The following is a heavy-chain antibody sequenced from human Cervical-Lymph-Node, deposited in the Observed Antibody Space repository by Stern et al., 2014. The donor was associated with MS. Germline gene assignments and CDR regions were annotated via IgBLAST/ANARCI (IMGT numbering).Heavy chain of an antibody. D-gene: IGHD2-8*02. V-gene: IGHV5-51*01. CDR1: GHTFPNFW. CDR2: VHPGDSDA. J-gene: IGHJ4*02. Sequence: VQLVQSRADVKKPGESLKISCKGSGHTFPNFWIGWVRQMPGKGLEWMGIVHPGDSDARYSPSFQGRVTMSVDKSINTAYLQWNSLKASDTAIFYCARGSAGAGAFFDYWGQGTLVTVSS. CDR3: ARGSAGAGAFFDY.